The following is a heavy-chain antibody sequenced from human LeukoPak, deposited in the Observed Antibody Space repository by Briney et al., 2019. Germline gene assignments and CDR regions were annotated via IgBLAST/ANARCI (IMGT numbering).Heavy chain of an antibody. CDR3: ATAGPKDYYGSGSYPNWFDP. CDR2: FDPEDGET. CDR1: GYTLTELS. J-gene: IGHJ5*02. D-gene: IGHD3-10*01. Sequence: ASVKVSCKVSGYTLTELSMHWVRQAPGKGLEWMGGFDPEDGETIYAQKFQGRVTMTEDTSTDTAYMELSSLRSEDTAVYYCATAGPKDYYGSGSYPNWFDPWGQGTLVTVSS. V-gene: IGHV1-24*01.